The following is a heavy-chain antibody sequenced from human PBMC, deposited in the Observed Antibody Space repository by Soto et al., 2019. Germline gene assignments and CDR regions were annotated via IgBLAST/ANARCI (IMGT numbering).Heavy chain of an antibody. D-gene: IGHD6-13*01. CDR2: IYYSGST. Sequence: SETLSLTCTVSGGSISSGGYYWSWIRQHPGKGLEWIGYIYYSGSTYYNPSLKSRVTISVDTSKNQFSLKLSSVTAADTAVYYCARSHRAADGTPALLGYWGQGTLVTVSS. CDR3: ARSHRAADGTPALLGY. CDR1: GGSISSGGYY. J-gene: IGHJ4*02. V-gene: IGHV4-31*03.